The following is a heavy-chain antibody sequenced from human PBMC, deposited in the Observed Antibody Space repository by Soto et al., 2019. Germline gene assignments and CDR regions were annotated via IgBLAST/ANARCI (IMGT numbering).Heavy chain of an antibody. V-gene: IGHV3-74*01. CDR1: GFTFSSYW. Sequence: EVQLVESGGGLVQPGGSLRLSCAASGFTFSSYWMHWVRQAPGKGLVWVSRINSDGSSTSYADSVKGRFTISRDNAKNTLYLQMNSLRAEDTAVYYCAREIGASNDILTGRYYYYGMDVWGQGTTVTVSS. CDR3: AREIGASNDILTGRYYYYGMDV. D-gene: IGHD3-9*01. J-gene: IGHJ6*02. CDR2: INSDGSST.